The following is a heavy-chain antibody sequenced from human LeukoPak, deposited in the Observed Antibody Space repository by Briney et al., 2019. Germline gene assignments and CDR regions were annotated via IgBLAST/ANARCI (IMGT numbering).Heavy chain of an antibody. Sequence: GASLKISCKTSGYRFTTYWIGWVRQMPGTGLEWVGAIYPDDSDTRYSPSFQGQVVISADRSIRTASLQWNPLKTSDTAMYLCVKQRGASGTIKPFGPWGQGTLVTVSS. J-gene: IGHJ5*02. CDR1: GYRFTTYW. D-gene: IGHD3-10*01. CDR2: IYPDDSDT. CDR3: VKQRGASGTIKPFGP. V-gene: IGHV5-51*01.